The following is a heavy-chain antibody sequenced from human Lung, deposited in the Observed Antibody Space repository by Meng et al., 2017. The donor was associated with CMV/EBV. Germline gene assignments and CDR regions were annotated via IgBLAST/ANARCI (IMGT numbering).Heavy chain of an antibody. J-gene: IGHJ6*02. CDR3: ARDRLRFLEWSYGMDV. V-gene: IGHV1-2*02. CDR2: INPNSGGT. CDR1: GYIFTGYY. D-gene: IGHD3-3*01. Sequence: ASVKVSCKASGYIFTGYYMHWVRQAPGQGLEWMGWINPNSGGTNYAQKFQGRVTMTRDTSISTAYMELSRLRSDDTAVYYCARDRLRFLEWSYGMDVWGQGTXVTVSS.